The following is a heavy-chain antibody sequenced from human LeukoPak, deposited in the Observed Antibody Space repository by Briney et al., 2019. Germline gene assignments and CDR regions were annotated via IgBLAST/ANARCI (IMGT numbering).Heavy chain of an antibody. CDR3: VGYYYDSSPRYYFDY. J-gene: IGHJ4*02. V-gene: IGHV3-23*01. CDR2: ISGSGGST. D-gene: IGHD3-22*01. Sequence: GGSLRLSCAASGFTFSSYAMSWVRQAPGKGLEWVLAISGSGGSTYYADSVKGRFTISRDNSKNTLYPQMNSLRAEDTAVYYCVGYYYDSSPRYYFDYWGQGTLVTVSS. CDR1: GFTFSSYA.